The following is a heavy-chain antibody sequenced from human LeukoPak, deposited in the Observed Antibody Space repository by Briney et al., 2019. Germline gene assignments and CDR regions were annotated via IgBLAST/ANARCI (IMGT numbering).Heavy chain of an antibody. CDR1: GGSISSSDYY. Sequence: SETLSLTCTVSGGSISSSDYYWGWIRQPPGKGLEWIGSIYYSVTTYYNPSLKSRVTISVDTSKNQFSLKLSSVTAADTAVYYCAMTPSYSSGWYFGPGLYYYYMDVWGKGTTVTISS. D-gene: IGHD6-19*01. CDR3: AMTPSYSSGWYFGPGLYYYYMDV. CDR2: IYYSVTT. V-gene: IGHV4-39*07. J-gene: IGHJ6*03.